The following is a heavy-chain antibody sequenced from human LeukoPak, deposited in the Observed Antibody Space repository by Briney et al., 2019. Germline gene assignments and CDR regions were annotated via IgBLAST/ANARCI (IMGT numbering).Heavy chain of an antibody. Sequence: SETLSLTCTVSGGSISSGSYYWCWIRQPAGKGLEWIGRIYTSGSTNYKPSLKSRISVSVDTSKNQFSMKLSSVTAGDTAVYFCARGGYYGSGNDFRSDPWGQGTLVTVSS. D-gene: IGHD3-10*01. CDR2: IYTSGST. CDR1: GGSISSGSYY. V-gene: IGHV4-61*02. J-gene: IGHJ5*02. CDR3: ARGGYYGSGNDFRSDP.